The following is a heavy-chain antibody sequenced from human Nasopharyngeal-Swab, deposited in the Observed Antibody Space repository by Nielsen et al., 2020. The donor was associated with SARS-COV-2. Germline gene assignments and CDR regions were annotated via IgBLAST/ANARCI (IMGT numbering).Heavy chain of an antibody. J-gene: IGHJ6*03. CDR3: ARGDSGTYDDPYYYLYYYMGV. D-gene: IGHD1-26*01. Sequence: GESLKISCAASEFSVTSNYMYWVRQAPGKGLEWVSVIYSGGTTYYEDSVKGRFTISRDNSKNTLYLQMNSLRAEDTAVYYCARGDSGTYDDPYYYLYYYMGVWGKGTTVTVSS. V-gene: IGHV3-53*01. CDR1: EFSVTSNY. CDR2: IYSGGTT.